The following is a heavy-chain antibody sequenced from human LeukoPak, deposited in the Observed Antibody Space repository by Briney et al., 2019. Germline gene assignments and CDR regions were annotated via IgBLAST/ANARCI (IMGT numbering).Heavy chain of an antibody. Sequence: GGALRLSCAASGFMFDDYAMHWVRQAPGKGLEWVSLISGDGSSTYYADSVKGRFTISRDNSKNSLSLQMNSLTTEDTAVYYCVKEANSHVTNYFDHWGQGTLVTVSS. D-gene: IGHD1-1*01. CDR2: ISGDGSST. J-gene: IGHJ4*02. CDR1: GFMFDDYA. CDR3: VKEANSHVTNYFDH. V-gene: IGHV3-43*02.